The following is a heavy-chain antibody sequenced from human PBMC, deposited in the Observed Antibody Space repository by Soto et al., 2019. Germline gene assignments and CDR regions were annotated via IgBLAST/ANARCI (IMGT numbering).Heavy chain of an antibody. D-gene: IGHD3-16*01. V-gene: IGHV3-9*01. Sequence: EVQLVESGGGLVQPGRSLRLDCAASGFTFDQYTMHWVRQAPGKGLEWVSSITWHSGTIGYADSVKGRFTISRDNAKNSLYLQMNSLRGEDTALYYCAKEMITFGDFNYYYMDVWGNGTTVTVSS. CDR1: GFTFDQYT. J-gene: IGHJ6*03. CDR2: ITWHSGTI. CDR3: AKEMITFGDFNYYYMDV.